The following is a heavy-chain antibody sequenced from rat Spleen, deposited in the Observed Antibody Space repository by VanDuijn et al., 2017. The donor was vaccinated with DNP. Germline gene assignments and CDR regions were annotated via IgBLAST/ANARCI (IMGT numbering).Heavy chain of an antibody. Sequence: EVQLVESGGGLVQPGRSMKLSCAASGFTFSNYYMAWIRQVPGKGLEWIASISNSGGNTYYLDSVKDRFTISRDNAKSTLYLQMDSLRSEDTATYYCTRRNWEEAMDAWGQGTSVTASS. D-gene: IGHD5-1*01. V-gene: IGHV5-25*01. CDR1: GFTFSNYY. CDR2: ISNSGGNT. J-gene: IGHJ4*01. CDR3: TRRNWEEAMDA.